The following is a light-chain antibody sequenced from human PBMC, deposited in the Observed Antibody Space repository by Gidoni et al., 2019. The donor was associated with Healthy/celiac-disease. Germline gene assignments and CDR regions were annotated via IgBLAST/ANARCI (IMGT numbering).Light chain of an antibody. CDR2: DAS. CDR3: QQRSNWSLT. CDR1: QSVSSY. V-gene: IGKV3-11*01. Sequence: EIVLTQSPATLSLATGESATLSCRASQSVSSYLAWYQQKPGQAPRLLIYDASNRATVIPARFSGSGSGTDFTLTISSLEPEDFAVYYCQQRSNWSLTFGGGTKVEIK. J-gene: IGKJ4*01.